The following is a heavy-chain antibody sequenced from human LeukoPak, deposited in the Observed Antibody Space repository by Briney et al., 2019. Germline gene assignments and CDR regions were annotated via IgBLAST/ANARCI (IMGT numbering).Heavy chain of an antibody. V-gene: IGHV1-69*05. CDR1: VGTFSSYA. CDR2: IIPIFGTA. CDR3: ARDSTYGSGSFDY. Sequence: SVKVSCKASVGTFSSYAISWVRQAPGQGLEGLGRIIPIFGTANYAQKFQGRVTITTDESTSTAYMELSSLRSEDTAVYYCARDSTYGSGSFDYWGQGTLVTVSS. D-gene: IGHD3-10*01. J-gene: IGHJ4*02.